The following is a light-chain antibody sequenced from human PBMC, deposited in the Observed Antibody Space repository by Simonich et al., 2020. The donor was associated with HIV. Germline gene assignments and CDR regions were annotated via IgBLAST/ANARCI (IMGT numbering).Light chain of an antibody. CDR1: SSDVGGYNY. Sequence: QSALTQPASVSGSPGQSITISCTGTSSDVGGYNYVSWYQQHPGKAPKLMIYDVSKRPSGVSNLFSGAKSGNTASLTISGLQAEDEADYYCSSYTSSSTSWVFGGGTKVTVL. CDR3: SSYTSSSTSWV. J-gene: IGLJ3*02. CDR2: DVS. V-gene: IGLV2-14*01.